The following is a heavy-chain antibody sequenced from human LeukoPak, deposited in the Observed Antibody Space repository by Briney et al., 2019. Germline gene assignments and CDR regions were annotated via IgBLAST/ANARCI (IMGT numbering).Heavy chain of an antibody. D-gene: IGHD3-10*01. V-gene: IGHV3-23*01. CDR1: GFTVSSNY. CDR2: ISGGAGGA. Sequence: LAGGSLRLSCAASGFTVSSNYMNWVRQAPGKGLEWVSSISGGAGGAAYADSVKGRLTMSRDNSKNTLYLQMNSLRAEDTAVYYCAKDGGYGSGSYYPDYWGQGTLVTVSS. J-gene: IGHJ4*02. CDR3: AKDGGYGSGSYYPDY.